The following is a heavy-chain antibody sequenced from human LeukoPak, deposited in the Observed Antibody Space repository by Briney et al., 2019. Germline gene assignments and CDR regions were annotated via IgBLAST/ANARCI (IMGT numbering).Heavy chain of an antibody. CDR2: IKQDGTEE. J-gene: IGHJ4*02. CDR1: GFTFSSYW. D-gene: IGHD6-19*01. V-gene: IGHV3-7*04. CDR3: AGGFSSGWTTHHFDY. Sequence: QTGGSLRLSCAASGFTFSSYWMSWVRQAPGKGLEWVANIKQDGTEEYYVDSVKGRFTISRDNAKNSLYLQMNSLRAEDTAVYYCAGGFSSGWTTHHFDYWGQGTLVTVSS.